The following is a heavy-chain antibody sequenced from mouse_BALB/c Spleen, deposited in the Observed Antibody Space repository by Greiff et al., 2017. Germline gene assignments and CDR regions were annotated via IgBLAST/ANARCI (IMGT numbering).Heavy chain of an antibody. CDR3: VNSSKGTSVGMDY. Sequence: QVQLQQSGAELVRPGTSVKVSCKASGYAFTNYLIEWVKQRPGQGLEWIGVIYPGSGGTNYNEKFKGKATLTADKSSSTAYMQLSSLTSDDSAVYFWVNSSKGTSVGMDYWGQGTSVTVSA. V-gene: IGHV1-54*01. D-gene: IGHD1-1*01. J-gene: IGHJ4*01. CDR1: GYAFTNYL. CDR2: IYPGSGGT.